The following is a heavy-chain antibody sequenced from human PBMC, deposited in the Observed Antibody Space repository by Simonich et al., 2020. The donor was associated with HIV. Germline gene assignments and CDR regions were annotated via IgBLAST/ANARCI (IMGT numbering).Heavy chain of an antibody. V-gene: IGHV7-4-1*02. CDR1: GYTFTSYP. D-gene: IGHD3-22*01. J-gene: IGHJ5*02. CDR3: VRGGSLIIVGNWFDP. Sequence: QVQLVQSGSELKKPGASVKISCKTSGYTFTSYPMNWVRQAPGQGLEWMGWINTNSGNPTYARGFTGRFVFSLDTSVSTAYLQISSLKAEDTAVYYCVRGGSLIIVGNWFDPWGQGTLVTVSS. CDR2: INTNSGNP.